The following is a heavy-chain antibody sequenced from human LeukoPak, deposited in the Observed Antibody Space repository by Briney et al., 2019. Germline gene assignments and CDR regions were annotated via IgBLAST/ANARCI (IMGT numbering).Heavy chain of an antibody. CDR1: GGSISSYY. D-gene: IGHD3-10*01. CDR2: IYYSGST. Sequence: PSETLSLTCTVSGGSISSYYWSWIRQPPGKGLEWIGYIYYSGSTNYNPSLKSRVTISVDTSKNQFSLKLSSVTAADTAVYYCARDQVLLWFGESPTYYYYGMDVWGQGTTVTLSS. V-gene: IGHV4-59*01. J-gene: IGHJ6*02. CDR3: ARDQVLLWFGESPTYYYYGMDV.